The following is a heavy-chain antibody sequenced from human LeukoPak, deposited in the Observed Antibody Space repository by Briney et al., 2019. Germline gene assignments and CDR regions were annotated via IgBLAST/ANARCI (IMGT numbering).Heavy chain of an antibody. CDR1: GFTFSDYW. Sequence: PGGSQRLSCAASGFTFSDYWMHWVRQAPGKGLVWVSRIDLAGENTTYADPVKGRFTISRDNAKNTLYLQMNSLRAEDTAVYYCASGNSHAFDIWGQGTMATVSS. V-gene: IGHV3-74*01. CDR2: IDLAGENT. J-gene: IGHJ3*02. CDR3: ASGNSHAFDI.